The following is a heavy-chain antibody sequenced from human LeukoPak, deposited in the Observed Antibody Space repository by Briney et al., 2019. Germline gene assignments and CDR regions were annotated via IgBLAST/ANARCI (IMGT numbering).Heavy chain of an antibody. J-gene: IGHJ4*02. CDR2: VNPNSGGT. D-gene: IGHD6-19*01. CDR3: ARGGSSGCLDY. V-gene: IGHV1-2*02. Sequence: ASEQVSCKASRYTFTGYYMQWVRQAPGQGLEWMGWVNPNSGGTNYAQKFQGRVTMTRDTSISTAYIELSRLRSDDTAVYYCARGGSSGCLDYWGQGTLVTVSS. CDR1: RYTFTGYY.